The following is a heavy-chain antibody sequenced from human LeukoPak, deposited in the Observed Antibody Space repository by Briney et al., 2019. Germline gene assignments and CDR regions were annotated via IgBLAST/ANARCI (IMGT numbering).Heavy chain of an antibody. D-gene: IGHD5-12*01. CDR1: GGSFSSNG. CDR3: AYPSAASLNSGYDLEYYYYGMDV. Sequence: SVTLSCKAAGGSFSSNGGSCGGQARGQGREWMGRIIRIFGIASYDQKFQGRVTITADISTSTAYMELSSLRSEDTAVYYCAYPSAASLNSGYDLEYYYYGMDVWGQGTTVTVSS. V-gene: IGHV1-69*04. J-gene: IGHJ6*02. CDR2: IIRIFGIA.